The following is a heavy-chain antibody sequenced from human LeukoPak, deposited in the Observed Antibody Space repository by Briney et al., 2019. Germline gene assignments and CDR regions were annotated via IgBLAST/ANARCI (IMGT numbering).Heavy chain of an antibody. CDR1: GFTVSSEY. J-gene: IGHJ3*02. Sequence: GGSLRLSCAASGFTVSSEYMGWVRQTPGKGLEWGSVIYSGGGTYYADSVKGRFTISRDNSKNTLYLQMNSLRVEDTAVYYCAREGRDGYNFAFDIWGQGTMVTASS. CDR2: IYSGGGT. CDR3: AREGRDGYNFAFDI. D-gene: IGHD5-24*01. V-gene: IGHV3-53*01.